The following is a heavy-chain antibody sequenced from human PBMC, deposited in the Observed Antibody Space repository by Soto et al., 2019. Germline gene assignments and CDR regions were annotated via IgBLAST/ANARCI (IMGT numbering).Heavy chain of an antibody. J-gene: IGHJ6*02. CDR1: RGTFSSYA. D-gene: IGHD2-15*01. Sequence: SVKVSCKASRGTFSSYAISWVRQAPGQGLEWMGGIIPIFGTANYAQKFQGRVTITADESTSTAYMELSSLRSEDTAVYYCARLGDSAGYHYYGMDVWGQGTPVTVSS. CDR2: IIPIFGTA. CDR3: ARLGDSAGYHYYGMDV. V-gene: IGHV1-69*13.